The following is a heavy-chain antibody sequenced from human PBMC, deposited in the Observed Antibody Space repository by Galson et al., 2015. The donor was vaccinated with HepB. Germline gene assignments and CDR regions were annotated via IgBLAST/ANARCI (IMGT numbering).Heavy chain of an antibody. J-gene: IGHJ4*02. V-gene: IGHV3-23*01. D-gene: IGHD1-1*01. CDR2: ISSIGDKT. CDR1: GFTFGNYA. Sequence: SLRLSCAVSGFTFGNYAMSWVRQAPGKGLEWVSSISSIGDKTYYADSVRGRFTISRDNFKDTLFLQMSRMRVEDTAVYYCARESDGNFDSWGQGTLVTVSP. CDR3: ARESDGNFDS.